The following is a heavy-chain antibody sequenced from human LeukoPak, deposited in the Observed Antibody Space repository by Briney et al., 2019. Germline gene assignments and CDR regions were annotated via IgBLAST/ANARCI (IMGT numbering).Heavy chain of an antibody. V-gene: IGHV1-69*13. D-gene: IGHD2-15*01. CDR1: GGTFISYA. CDR3: ARDRYCSGGSCSYPPGFDY. J-gene: IGHJ4*02. Sequence: GASVKVSCKASGGTFISYAISWVRQAPGQGLEWMGGIIPIFGTANYAQKFQGRVTITADESTSTAYMELSSLRSEDTAVYYCARDRYCSGGSCSYPPGFDYWGQGTLVTVSS. CDR2: IIPIFGTA.